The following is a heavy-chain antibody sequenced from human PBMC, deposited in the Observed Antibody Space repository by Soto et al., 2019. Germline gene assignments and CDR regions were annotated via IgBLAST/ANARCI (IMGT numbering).Heavy chain of an antibody. CDR3: ARGRGFYSSSDEFYFYSMDV. V-gene: IGHV1-69*06. CDR2: IIPIFGAA. D-gene: IGHD6-6*01. CDR1: GGTFSNYA. J-gene: IGHJ6*02. Sequence: QEQLVQSGAEVKKPGSSVKVSCKASGGTFSNYALIWVRQAPGQGLEWMGGIIPIFGAATYAQKFQGRVTVTADKYTGTAYMELSSLRSEDTAVYYCARGRGFYSSSDEFYFYSMDVWGQGTTVTVSS.